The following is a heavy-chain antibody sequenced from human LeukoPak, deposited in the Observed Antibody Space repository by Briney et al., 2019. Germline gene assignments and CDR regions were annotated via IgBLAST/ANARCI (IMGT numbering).Heavy chain of an antibody. CDR2: IRYDGSNK. CDR3: AKDPDYGDYSYYFGY. CDR1: GFTFSSYG. Sequence: GGSLRLSCAASGFTFSSYGMSWVRQAPGKGLEWVAFIRYDGSNKYYADSVKGRFTISRDNSKNTLYLQMNSLRAEDTAVYYCAKDPDYGDYSYYFGYWGQGTLVTVPS. D-gene: IGHD4-17*01. J-gene: IGHJ4*02. V-gene: IGHV3-30*02.